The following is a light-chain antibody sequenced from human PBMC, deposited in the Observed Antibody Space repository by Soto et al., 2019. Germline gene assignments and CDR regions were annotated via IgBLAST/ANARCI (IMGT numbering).Light chain of an antibody. J-gene: IGKJ3*01. Sequence: DIQMTQSPSSVSASVGDRVTITCRASQDISVWLAWYQQKPGKAPKLLIYAASNLQTGVPSRFSGSGSGTDFTLSIHSLQPEDFATYHCQQANSFPRTFGPGTKVDIK. V-gene: IGKV1D-12*01. CDR2: AAS. CDR1: QDISVW. CDR3: QQANSFPRT.